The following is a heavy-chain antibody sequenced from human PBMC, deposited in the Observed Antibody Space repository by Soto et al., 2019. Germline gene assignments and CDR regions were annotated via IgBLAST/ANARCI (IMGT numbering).Heavy chain of an antibody. CDR2: IYYSGST. CDR1: GGALSSGDYY. V-gene: IGHV4-30-4*01. CDR3: ARTYYYDSSGYDY. J-gene: IGHJ4*02. D-gene: IGHD3-22*01. Sequence: SETLSLTCPVSGGALSSGDYYWSWIRQPPGKGLEWIGYIYYSGSTYYNPSLKSRVTISVDTSKNQFSLKLSSVTAADTAVYYCARTYYYDSSGYDYWGQGTLVTVSS.